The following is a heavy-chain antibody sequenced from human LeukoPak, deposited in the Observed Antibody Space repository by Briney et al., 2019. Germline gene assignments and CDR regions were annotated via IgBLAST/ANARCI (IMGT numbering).Heavy chain of an antibody. Sequence: PSETLSLTCTVSGGSISSSPYYWGWIRRPPGKGLEWIGSIYYSGSTYYNPSLKSRVTVSVDTSKNQFSLKLNSVTAADTAVYYCVRGSTLRHYQYWGQGTLVTVSS. CDR3: VRGSTLRHYQY. D-gene: IGHD3-16*01. V-gene: IGHV4-39*01. CDR2: IYYSGST. J-gene: IGHJ4*02. CDR1: GGSISSSPYY.